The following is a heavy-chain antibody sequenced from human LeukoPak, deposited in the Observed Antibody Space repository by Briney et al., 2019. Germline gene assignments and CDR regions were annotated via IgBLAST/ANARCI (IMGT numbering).Heavy chain of an antibody. CDR1: SASINSFY. J-gene: IGHJ5*02. CDR2: IYYNGNT. V-gene: IGHV4-59*08. D-gene: IGHD6-13*01. CDR3: ARPQADSSSFGHWFDP. Sequence: PSETLSLTCTVSSASINSFYCSWIRQPPGKGLEWIGYIYYNGNTNFNPSLESRVTMSVDTSKKQVSLKLSSVTAADTAVYYCARPQADSSSFGHWFDPWGQGTLVTVSS.